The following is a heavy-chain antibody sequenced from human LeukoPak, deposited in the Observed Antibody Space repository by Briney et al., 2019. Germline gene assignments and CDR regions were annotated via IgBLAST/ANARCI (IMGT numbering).Heavy chain of an antibody. CDR1: GVSISSYY. CDR2: IYYSGST. D-gene: IGHD6-13*01. Sequence: PSETLSLTCTVSGVSISSYYWSWIRQPPGKGLEWIGYIYYSGSTYSNPSLTSRVTISIDTSKNQFSLKLTSVTAADTAVYYCARHETSGYSSSCHDYWGQGTLVTVSS. CDR3: ARHETSGYSSSCHDY. J-gene: IGHJ4*02. V-gene: IGHV4-59*08.